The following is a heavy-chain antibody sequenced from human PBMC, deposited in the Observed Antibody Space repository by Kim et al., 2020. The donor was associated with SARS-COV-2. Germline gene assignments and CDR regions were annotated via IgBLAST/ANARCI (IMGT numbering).Heavy chain of an antibody. D-gene: IGHD3-10*01. CDR3: TTGHGGQ. V-gene: IGHV3-15*01. CDR2: IKSQTDGGTT. CDR1: GFILSNSW. Sequence: GGSLRLSCAASGFILSNSWMNWVRQAPGMGLELLGQIKSQTDGGTTDYTAPVKGRFSISRDDSKNTLYLQMNNLKAEDTALYYCTTGHGGQWGQGTLVTVSS. J-gene: IGHJ4*02.